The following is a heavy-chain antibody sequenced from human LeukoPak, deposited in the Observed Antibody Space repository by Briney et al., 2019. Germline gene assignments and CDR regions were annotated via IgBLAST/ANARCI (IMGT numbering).Heavy chain of an antibody. V-gene: IGHV4-59*01. Sequence: ETLPLTCTVSGGSISSYYWSWIRQPPGKGLEWIGYIYYSGSTNYNPSLKSRVTISVDTSKNQFSLKLSSVTAADTAVYYCASSNSSSWYTQLGYWGQGTLVTVSS. CDR3: ASSNSSSWYTQLGY. CDR2: IYYSGST. D-gene: IGHD6-13*01. CDR1: GGSISSYY. J-gene: IGHJ4*02.